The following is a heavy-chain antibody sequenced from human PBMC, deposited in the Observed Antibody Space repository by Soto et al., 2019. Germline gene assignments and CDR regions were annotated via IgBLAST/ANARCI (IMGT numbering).Heavy chain of an antibody. Sequence: PSGSLRLTCAVSGGAISSSRRYWGCNRQGPGQGLVWLGSIDYSGSTYYNPALKRRVTISVNTSKNQISLKLSSMTAADTAVYYCARYGTNLVRGAEHIWLDPWGQGTLVTVSS. CDR2: IDYSGST. V-gene: IGHV4-39*01. CDR3: ARYGTNLVRGAEHIWLDP. J-gene: IGHJ5*02. D-gene: IGHD3-10*01. CDR1: GGAISSSRRY.